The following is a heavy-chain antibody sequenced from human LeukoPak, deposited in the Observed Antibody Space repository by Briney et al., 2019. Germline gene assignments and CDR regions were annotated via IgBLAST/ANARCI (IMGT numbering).Heavy chain of an antibody. D-gene: IGHD5-18*01. V-gene: IGHV4-59*01. J-gene: IGHJ5*02. CDR3: ARGGRGYFAESWYDP. CDR2: IYYSGDT. CDR1: GGSFSGYY. Sequence: SETLSLTCAVYGGSFSGYYWTWIRQPPGKGLEWIGHIYYSGDTNYNPSLKSRVTMSIDTSKNQFSLKLSSVTAADSAVYYCARGGRGYFAESWYDPWGQGTLVTVSS.